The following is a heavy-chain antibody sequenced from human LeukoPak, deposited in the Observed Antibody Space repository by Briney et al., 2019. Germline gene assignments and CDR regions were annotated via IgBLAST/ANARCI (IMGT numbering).Heavy chain of an antibody. Sequence: GESLKISCKGSGYSFTNYWIGWVRQMPGKGLEWMGVIWPGDSDTRYSPSFQGQVTISADKSITTAYLQWRSLKASDTAIYYCARFYGGNLPFDPWGQGTLVTVSS. J-gene: IGHJ5*02. CDR3: ARFYGGNLPFDP. CDR1: GYSFTNYW. D-gene: IGHD4-23*01. V-gene: IGHV5-51*01. CDR2: IWPGDSDT.